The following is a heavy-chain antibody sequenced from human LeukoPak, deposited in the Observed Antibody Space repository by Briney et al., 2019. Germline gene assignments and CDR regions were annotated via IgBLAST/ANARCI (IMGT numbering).Heavy chain of an antibody. CDR2: ISGSGSST. Sequence: PGGSLRLSCAASGFTFSSYAMSWVRQGPGKGLEWVSAISGSGSSTYYADSVKGRFTISRDKSKNTLYLQMNSLRAEYTAVYYWAEDGYSSSWYFEYWGQGTLVTVSS. CDR3: AEDGYSSSWYFEY. V-gene: IGHV3-23*01. D-gene: IGHD6-13*01. CDR1: GFTFSSYA. J-gene: IGHJ4*02.